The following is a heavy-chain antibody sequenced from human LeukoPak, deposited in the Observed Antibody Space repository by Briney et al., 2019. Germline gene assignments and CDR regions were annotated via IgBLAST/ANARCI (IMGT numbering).Heavy chain of an antibody. CDR3: ARDRSLDIVVVPAAIGGWFDP. D-gene: IGHD2-2*01. V-gene: IGHV1-69*13. J-gene: IGHJ5*02. Sequence: SVKVSCTASGGTFSSYAISWVRQAPGQGLEWMGGIIPIFGTANYAQKFQGRVTITADESTSTAYMELSSLRSEDTAVYYCARDRSLDIVVVPAAIGGWFDPWGQGTLVTVSS. CDR1: GGTFSSYA. CDR2: IIPIFGTA.